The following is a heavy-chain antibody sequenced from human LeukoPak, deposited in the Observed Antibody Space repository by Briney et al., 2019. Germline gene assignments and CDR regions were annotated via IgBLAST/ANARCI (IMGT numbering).Heavy chain of an antibody. Sequence: SETLSLTCTVSGGSISSGDYYWSWIRQPPGTGPEWIGYIYYSGSTYYNPSLKSRVTISVDTSKNQFSLKLSSVTAADTAVYYCARVRAAAGLDYWGQGTLVTVSS. CDR1: GGSISSGDYY. CDR2: IYYSGST. CDR3: ARVRAAAGLDY. D-gene: IGHD6-13*01. V-gene: IGHV4-30-4*01. J-gene: IGHJ4*02.